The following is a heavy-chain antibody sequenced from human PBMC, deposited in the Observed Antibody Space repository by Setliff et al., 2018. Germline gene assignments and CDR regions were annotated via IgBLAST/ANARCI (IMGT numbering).Heavy chain of an antibody. J-gene: IGHJ3*02. D-gene: IGHD6-19*01. CDR3: ATGRRWLGSACDI. CDR1: GYTLTELS. Sequence: ASVKVSCKVSGYTLTELSRHWVRQAPGKGLEWMGGFDPEDGETIYAQKFQCRVTMTEDTSTDTAYIELSSLRSEDTAVYYCATGRRWLGSACDIWGQGTMVTVS. CDR2: FDPEDGET. V-gene: IGHV1-24*01.